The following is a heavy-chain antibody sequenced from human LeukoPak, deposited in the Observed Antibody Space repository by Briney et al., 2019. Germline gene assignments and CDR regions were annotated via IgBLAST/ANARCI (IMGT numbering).Heavy chain of an antibody. J-gene: IGHJ4*02. V-gene: IGHV1-69*04. CDR1: GGTFSSYA. D-gene: IGHD3-16*01. CDR3: ARDYIRGGGSFDY. CDR2: IIPILGIA. Sequence: SVKVSCKASGGTFSSYAISWVRQAPGQGLEWMGRIIPILGIANYAQKFQGRVTITADKSTSTAYMELSSLRSDDTAVYYSARDYIRGGGSFDYWGQGNLVTVSS.